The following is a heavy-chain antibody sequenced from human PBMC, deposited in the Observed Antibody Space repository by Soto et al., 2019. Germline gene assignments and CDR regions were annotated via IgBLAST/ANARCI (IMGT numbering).Heavy chain of an antibody. J-gene: IGHJ6*02. Sequence: ASVKVSCKASGYTFTGYYMHWVRQAPGQGLEWMGWINPNSGGTNYAQKFQGRVTMTRDTSISTAYMELSRLRSDDTAVYYCARAATMVRGVIVATYYYGMDVWGQGTTVTVSS. V-gene: IGHV1-2*02. CDR2: INPNSGGT. D-gene: IGHD3-10*01. CDR1: GYTFTGYY. CDR3: ARAATMVRGVIVATYYYGMDV.